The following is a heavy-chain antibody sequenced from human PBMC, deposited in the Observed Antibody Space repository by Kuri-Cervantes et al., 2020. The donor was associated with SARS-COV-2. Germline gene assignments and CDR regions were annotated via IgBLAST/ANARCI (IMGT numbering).Heavy chain of an antibody. CDR1: GFTVSSNY. CDR3: ARQGYCSSTSCYTIPPDY. J-gene: IGHJ4*02. Sequence: GGSLRLSCAASGFTVSSNYMSWVRQAPGKGLEWVSVIYSGGSIYYADSVKGRFTISRDNAKNSLYLQMNSLRAEDTAVYYCARQGYCSSTSCYTIPPDYWGQGTLVTVSS. CDR2: IYSGGSI. D-gene: IGHD2-2*02. V-gene: IGHV3-53*01.